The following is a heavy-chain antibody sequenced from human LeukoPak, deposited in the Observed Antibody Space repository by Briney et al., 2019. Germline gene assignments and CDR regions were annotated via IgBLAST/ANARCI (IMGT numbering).Heavy chain of an antibody. Sequence: SVKVSCKASGDTFSSYAISWVRQAPGQGLEWMGGIIPIFGTANYAQKFQGRVTITTDESTSTAYMELSSLRSEDTAVYYCARGAVEVVPAATPTGYYYYMDVWGKGTTVTVSS. CDR3: ARGAVEVVPAATPTGYYYYMDV. CDR2: IIPIFGTA. J-gene: IGHJ6*03. D-gene: IGHD2-2*01. V-gene: IGHV1-69*05. CDR1: GDTFSSYA.